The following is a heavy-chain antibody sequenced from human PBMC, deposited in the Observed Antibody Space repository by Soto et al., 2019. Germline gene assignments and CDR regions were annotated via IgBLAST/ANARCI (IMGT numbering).Heavy chain of an antibody. D-gene: IGHD2-2*01. V-gene: IGHV3-33*08. Sequence: PGGSLRLHCAASGFTVSSNYMRWVRQAPGKGLEWVAVIWYDGSNKYYTDSVKGRFTISRDNSKNTLSLQMNGLRAEDTAVYYCSAGRYQLQNRRFDYRGQGTLVTRSS. CDR2: IWYDGSNK. CDR3: SAGRYQLQNRRFDY. J-gene: IGHJ4*02. CDR1: GFTVSSNY.